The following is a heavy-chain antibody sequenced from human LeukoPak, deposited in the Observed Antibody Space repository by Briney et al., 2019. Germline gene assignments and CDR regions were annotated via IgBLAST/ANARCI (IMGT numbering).Heavy chain of an antibody. CDR1: GFSLSVPGGG. CDR3: AHRRSIAAGANTFDY. V-gene: IGHV2-5*02. Sequence: SGPTLVKPTQTLTLTCTLSGFSLSVPGGGVGWNRQPPGKALEWLAIIYWDDDPRFSPSLRSRLAITKDTSKNQVVLTLTHVDPEDTATYYCAHRRSIAAGANTFDYWGQGTLVTVSS. J-gene: IGHJ4*02. CDR2: IYWDDDP. D-gene: IGHD6-25*01.